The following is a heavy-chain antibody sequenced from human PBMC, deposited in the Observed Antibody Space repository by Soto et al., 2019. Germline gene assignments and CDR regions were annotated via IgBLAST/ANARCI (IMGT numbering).Heavy chain of an antibody. CDR1: GGSISSYY. CDR3: AREVVVEVAASNYYFYGMDV. CDR2: IYTSGST. D-gene: IGHD2-15*01. Sequence: QVQLQESGPGLVKPSETLSLTCTVSGGSISSYYWSWIRQSAGKGLEWIGRIYTSGSTNYNPSLKSRVTMSVDTSKNQFSLKLSSVTAADTAVYYCAREVVVEVAASNYYFYGMDVWGQGTTVTVSS. V-gene: IGHV4-4*07. J-gene: IGHJ6*02.